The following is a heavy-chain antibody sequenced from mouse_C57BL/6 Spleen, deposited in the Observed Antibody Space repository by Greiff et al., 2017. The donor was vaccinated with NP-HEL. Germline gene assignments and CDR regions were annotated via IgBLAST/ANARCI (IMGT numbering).Heavy chain of an antibody. V-gene: IGHV2-2*01. Sequence: QVQLKESGPGLVQPSQSLSITCTVSGFSLTSYGVHWVRQSPGKGLEWLGVIWSGGSTDYNAAFISRLSISKDNSKSQVFFKMNSRQADDTAIYYCARTAHDGYYLFAYWGQGTLVTVSA. CDR1: GFSLTSYG. CDR3: ARTAHDGYYLFAY. J-gene: IGHJ3*01. D-gene: IGHD2-3*01. CDR2: IWSGGST.